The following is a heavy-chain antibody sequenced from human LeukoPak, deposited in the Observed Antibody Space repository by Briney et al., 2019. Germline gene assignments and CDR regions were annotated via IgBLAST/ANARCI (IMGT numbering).Heavy chain of an antibody. CDR3: ARGRSGWVDY. CDR1: GGSISSYY. CDR2: IYYSGST. J-gene: IGHJ4*02. V-gene: IGHV4-59*01. D-gene: IGHD6-19*01. Sequence: SETLSLTCTVSGGSISSYYWSWIRQPPGKGLEWIGYIYYSGSTNYNPSLKSRVTISVDTSKNQFSLKLSSVTAADTAVYYCARGRSGWVDYWGQGTLVTVSS.